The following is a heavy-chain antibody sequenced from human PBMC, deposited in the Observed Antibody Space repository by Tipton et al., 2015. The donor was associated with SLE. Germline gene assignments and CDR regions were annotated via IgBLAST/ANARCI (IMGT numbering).Heavy chain of an antibody. D-gene: IGHD1-1*01. Sequence: TLSLTCTVSGGSISSYYWSWIRQPPGKGLEWIGYIYYSGSTNYNPSLKSRVTISVDTSKNQFSLKLSSVTAADTAVYYCAGGTGTTSGDWFDYWAQVTLVTVSS. CDR3: AGGTGTTSGDWFDY. CDR1: GGSISSYY. J-gene: IGHJ4*02. CDR2: IYYSGST. V-gene: IGHV4-59*01.